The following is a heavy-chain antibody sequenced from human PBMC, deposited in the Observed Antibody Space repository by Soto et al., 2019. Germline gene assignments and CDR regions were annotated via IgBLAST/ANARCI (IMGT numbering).Heavy chain of an antibody. J-gene: IGHJ6*02. Sequence: SETLSLTCTVSGGSISSGDYYWSWIRQPPGKGLEWIGYIYYSGSTYYNPSLKSRVTISVDTSKNQFSLKLSSVTAADTAVYYCARDQPIYCSGGSCYSDYYYGMDVWGQGTTVTVSS. CDR1: GGSISSGDYY. D-gene: IGHD2-15*01. CDR2: IYYSGST. V-gene: IGHV4-30-4*01. CDR3: ARDQPIYCSGGSCYSDYYYGMDV.